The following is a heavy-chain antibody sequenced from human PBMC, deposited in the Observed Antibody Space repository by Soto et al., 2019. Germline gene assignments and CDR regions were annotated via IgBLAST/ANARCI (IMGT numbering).Heavy chain of an antibody. V-gene: IGHV5-10-1*01. CDR2: IDPSDSYI. J-gene: IGHJ3*01. CDR3: ARVLRSDACDV. D-gene: IGHD4-17*01. Sequence: GESLKISCKGSGYSFTTYLISWVRQLPGKGLEWMGRIDPSDSYIRYSPSFQGRVTISADKSINTAYLQWSSLKASDTAIYYCARVLRSDACDVWGQGTVVTVSS. CDR1: GYSFTTYL.